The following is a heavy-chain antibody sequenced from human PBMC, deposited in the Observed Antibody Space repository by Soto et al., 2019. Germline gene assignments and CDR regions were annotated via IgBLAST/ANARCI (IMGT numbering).Heavy chain of an antibody. CDR2: IYYSGST. D-gene: IGHD3-22*01. J-gene: IGHJ3*02. CDR1: GGSISSGGYY. CDR3: ARDLNYDSSGYPNDAFDI. V-gene: IGHV4-31*03. Sequence: SETLSLTCTVSGGSISSGGYYWSWIRQHPGKGLEWIGYIYYSGSTYYNPSLKSRVTISVDTSKNQFSLKLSSVTAADTAVYYCARDLNYDSSGYPNDAFDIWGQGTMVTVSS.